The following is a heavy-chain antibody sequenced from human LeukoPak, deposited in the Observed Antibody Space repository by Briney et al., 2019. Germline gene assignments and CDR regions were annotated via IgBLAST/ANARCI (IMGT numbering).Heavy chain of an antibody. Sequence: ASVKVSCKASGYTFTSYGISWVRQAPGQGLEWMGWISAYNGNTNYAQKLQGRVTMTTDTSTSTAYMELRSLRSDDTAVCYCARAAWELRAILFEDYWGQGTLVTVSS. D-gene: IGHD1-26*01. V-gene: IGHV1-18*01. J-gene: IGHJ4*02. CDR3: ARAAWELRAILFEDY. CDR1: GYTFTSYG. CDR2: ISAYNGNT.